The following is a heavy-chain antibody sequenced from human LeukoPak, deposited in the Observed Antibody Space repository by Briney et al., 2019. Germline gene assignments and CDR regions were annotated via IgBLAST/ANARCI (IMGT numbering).Heavy chain of an antibody. V-gene: IGHV1-18*01. CDR2: ISAYNGNT. CDR3: ARGVAAAGKGNNWFDP. J-gene: IGHJ5*02. Sequence: ASVKVSCKASGYTFTSYGISWVRQAPGQGLEWMGWISAYNGNTNYAQKLQGRVTMTRNTSISTAYMELSSLRSEGTAVYYCARGVAAAGKGNNWFDPWGQGTLVTVSS. D-gene: IGHD6-13*01. CDR1: GYTFTSYG.